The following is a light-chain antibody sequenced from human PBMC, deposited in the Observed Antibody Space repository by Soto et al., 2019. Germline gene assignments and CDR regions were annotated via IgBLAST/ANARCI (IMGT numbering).Light chain of an antibody. V-gene: IGKV3-15*01. CDR2: RAS. CDR3: QQYNNWPIT. CDR1: QSINTL. Sequence: EVALTQSPPTLYVSPGDGATLSCRASQSINTLLAWYQQKPGQAPRLLIYRASTRATDIPARFSGSGSGTDFTLTISSLQSEDFAIYYCQQYNNWPITFGQGTRLEIK. J-gene: IGKJ5*01.